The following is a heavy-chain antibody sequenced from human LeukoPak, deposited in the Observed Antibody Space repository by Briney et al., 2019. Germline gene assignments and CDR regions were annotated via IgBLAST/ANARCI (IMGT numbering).Heavy chain of an antibody. D-gene: IGHD2-15*01. CDR3: ARLLEEAYHYGMDV. Sequence: SVKVFCKASGGTFSSYAISWVRQAPGQGLEWMGGIIPIFGTANYAQKFQGRVTITADESTSTAYMELSSLRSEDTAVYYCARLLEEAYHYGMDVWGKGTTVTVSS. J-gene: IGHJ6*04. CDR2: IIPIFGTA. V-gene: IGHV1-69*01. CDR1: GGTFSSYA.